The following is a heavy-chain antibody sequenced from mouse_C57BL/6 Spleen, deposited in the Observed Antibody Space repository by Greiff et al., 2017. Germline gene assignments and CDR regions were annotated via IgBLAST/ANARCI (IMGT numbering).Heavy chain of an antibody. Sequence: VQLQQPGAELVKPGASVKLSCKASGYTFTSYWMHWVKQRPGQGLEWIGMIHPNSGSTNYNEKFKSKATLTVDKSSSTAYMQLSSLTSEDSAVFYCARSPAQAPWLAYGGQVTLVTVSA. CDR1: GYTFTSYW. CDR2: IHPNSGST. V-gene: IGHV1-64*01. D-gene: IGHD3-2*02. CDR3: ARSPAQAPWLAY. J-gene: IGHJ3*01.